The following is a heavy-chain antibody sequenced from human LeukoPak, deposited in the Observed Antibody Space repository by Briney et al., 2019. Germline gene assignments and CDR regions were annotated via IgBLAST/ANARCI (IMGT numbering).Heavy chain of an antibody. CDR3: AKDFVHGDPSFDY. Sequence: GGSLRLSCAASGFTFSSYGMHWVRQAPGKGLEWVAFIRYDGSNKYYADSVKGRFTISRDNSKNTLYLQMNSLRAEDTAVYYCAKDFVHGDPSFDYWGQGTLVTVSS. CDR1: GFTFSSYG. V-gene: IGHV3-30*02. J-gene: IGHJ4*02. CDR2: IRYDGSNK. D-gene: IGHD4-17*01.